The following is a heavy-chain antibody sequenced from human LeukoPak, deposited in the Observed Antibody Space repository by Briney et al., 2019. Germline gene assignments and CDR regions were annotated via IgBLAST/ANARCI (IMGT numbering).Heavy chain of an antibody. Sequence: GRSLRLSCAASGFTFSSYAMHWVRQAPGKGLEWVAVIWYNGRNQYYRDSVKGRFTISRDNFKNTLHLQMNSLRVEDTAMYYCVREGTSGNGDGYNSYDYWGQGTLVTVSS. V-gene: IGHV3-33*08. CDR3: VREGTSGNGDGYNSYDY. CDR1: GFTFSSYA. CDR2: IWYNGRNQ. J-gene: IGHJ4*02. D-gene: IGHD5-24*01.